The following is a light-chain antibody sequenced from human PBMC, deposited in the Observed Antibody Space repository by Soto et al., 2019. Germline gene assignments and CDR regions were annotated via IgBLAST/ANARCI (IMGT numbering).Light chain of an antibody. CDR2: KAS. Sequence: DIQMTQSPSTLSASVGDRVTITCRANQSISTWLAWYQQEPGKAPKLLIYKASHLDSGVPSRFSGSGSGTEFTRTISSLQPGDFANFYFQQYNSYSRTFGQGTKVEIK. CDR3: QQYNSYSRT. CDR1: QSISTW. V-gene: IGKV1-5*03. J-gene: IGKJ1*01.